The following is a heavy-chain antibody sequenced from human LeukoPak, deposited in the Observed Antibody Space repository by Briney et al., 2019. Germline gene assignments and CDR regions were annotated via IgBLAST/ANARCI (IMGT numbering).Heavy chain of an antibody. V-gene: IGHV3-23*01. J-gene: IGHJ4*02. Sequence: GGSLRLSCAASRFTFSFYVMSWVRQAPGKGLEWVSAISGSGGSTYYADSVKGRFTISRDNSKNTLYLQMNSLRAEDTAVYYCAKLPLLLRDYFDYWGQGTLVTVSS. CDR1: RFTFSFYV. D-gene: IGHD3-22*01. CDR3: AKLPLLLRDYFDY. CDR2: ISGSGGST.